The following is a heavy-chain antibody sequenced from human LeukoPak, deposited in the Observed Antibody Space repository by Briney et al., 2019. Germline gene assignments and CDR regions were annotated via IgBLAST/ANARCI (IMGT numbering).Heavy chain of an antibody. CDR2: IYHSGTT. CDR1: GGSISSAGYY. V-gene: IGHV4-31*03. J-gene: IGHJ4*02. Sequence: PSETLSLTCTVSGGSISSAGYYWTWIRQHPGKGLERIGFIYHSGTTYYTPSLKSRVTISVDTSKNQFSLKLSSVTAADTAVYYCASDRRLIQGGLDFWGRGTLVTVSS. CDR3: ASDRRLIQGGLDF. D-gene: IGHD5-18*01.